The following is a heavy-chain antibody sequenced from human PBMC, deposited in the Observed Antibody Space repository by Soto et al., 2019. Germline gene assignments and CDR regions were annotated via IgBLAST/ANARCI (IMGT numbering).Heavy chain of an antibody. CDR1: GGTFSSYA. Sequence: QVQLVQSGAEVKKPGSSVKVSCKASGGTFSSYAISWVRQAPGQGLEWMGGIIPIFGTANYAQKFQGRVTITADESTSTAYMELGSLRSEDTAVYYCARSEIVAYCGGDCYPYYFDYWGQGTLVTVSS. CDR2: IIPIFGTA. J-gene: IGHJ4*02. D-gene: IGHD2-21*02. CDR3: ARSEIVAYCGGDCYPYYFDY. V-gene: IGHV1-69*12.